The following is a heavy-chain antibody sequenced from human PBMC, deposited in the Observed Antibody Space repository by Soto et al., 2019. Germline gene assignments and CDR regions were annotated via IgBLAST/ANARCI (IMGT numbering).Heavy chain of an antibody. CDR3: ARDTVVTPDAFDI. Sequence: EVQLVESGGGLVQPGGSLRLSCAASGFTVSSNYMSWVRQAPGKGLEWVSVIYSGGSTYYADSVKGRFTISRDNSKNTLYLQMNSLRAEDTAVYYCARDTVVTPDAFDIWGQGTMVTVSS. CDR2: IYSGGST. CDR1: GFTVSSNY. J-gene: IGHJ3*02. V-gene: IGHV3-66*01. D-gene: IGHD2-21*02.